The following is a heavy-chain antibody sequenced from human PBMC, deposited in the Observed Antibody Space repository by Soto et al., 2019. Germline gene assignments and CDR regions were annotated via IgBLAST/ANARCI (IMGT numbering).Heavy chain of an antibody. CDR3: ARSYSSRWLYFEY. CDR1: GVSISSGDYY. V-gene: IGHV4-30-4*01. J-gene: IGHJ4*01. CDR2: IYYTGST. Sequence: SETLSLTCTVSGVSISSGDYYWSWIRQSPGKGLEWIGYIYYTGSTYYNPSLKSRLSISLDTSRNQFFLKLSSVTAADTAMYYCARSYSSRWLYFEYWGQGALVTVSS. D-gene: IGHD6-13*01.